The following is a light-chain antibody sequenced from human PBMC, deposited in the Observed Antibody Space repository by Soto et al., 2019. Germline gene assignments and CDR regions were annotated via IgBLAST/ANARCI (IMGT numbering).Light chain of an antibody. Sequence: DMVMMQSPATLSVSPGERATLSCWASQSVTSNLAWYQQKLGQAPRLLIYGASTRATGIPARFSGSGAGTDFTLTITSLQSEDFGVYFCQQYKDWPTTFGQGTKVDIK. CDR2: GAS. J-gene: IGKJ1*01. V-gene: IGKV3-15*01. CDR3: QQYKDWPTT. CDR1: QSVTSN.